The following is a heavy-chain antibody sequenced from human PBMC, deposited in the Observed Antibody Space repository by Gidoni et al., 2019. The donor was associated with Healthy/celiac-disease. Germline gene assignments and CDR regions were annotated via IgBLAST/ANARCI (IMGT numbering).Heavy chain of an antibody. Sequence: QVQLVESGGGVVQPGRSLRLSCAASGFTFSSYGMHWVRQAPGKGLEWVAVISYDGSNKYYADSVKGRFTISRDNSKNTLYLQMNSLRAEDTAVYYCAKDQSSSIADYYFDYWGQGTLVTVSS. D-gene: IGHD6-6*01. CDR1: GFTFSSYG. V-gene: IGHV3-30*18. J-gene: IGHJ4*02. CDR2: ISYDGSNK. CDR3: AKDQSSSIADYYFDY.